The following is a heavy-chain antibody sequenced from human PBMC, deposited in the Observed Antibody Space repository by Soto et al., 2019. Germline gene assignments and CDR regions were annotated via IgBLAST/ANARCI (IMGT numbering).Heavy chain of an antibody. CDR1: GGTFSSYA. CDR3: TTETYYYDSSGYYRDYYYGMDV. Sequence: GASVKVSCKASGGTFSSYAISWVRQAPGQGLEWMGGIIPIFGTANYAQKFQGRVTITADESTSTAYMELSSLRSEDAAVYYCTTETYYYDSSGYYRDYYYGMDVWGQGTTVTVSS. D-gene: IGHD3-22*01. J-gene: IGHJ6*02. CDR2: IIPIFGTA. V-gene: IGHV1-69*13.